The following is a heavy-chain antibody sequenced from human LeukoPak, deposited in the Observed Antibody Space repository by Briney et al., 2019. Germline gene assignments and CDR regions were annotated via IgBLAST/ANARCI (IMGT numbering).Heavy chain of an antibody. CDR3: ATQGLGYYHYYFDY. V-gene: IGHV4-39*01. CDR1: GCSISSNSYY. CDR2: IYYSVST. J-gene: IGHJ4*02. Sequence: SETLSLTCTVPGCSISSNSYYWGWMRQPPGKGLDRLGSIYYSVSTYYNPSLKSRVTISVDTSKDQISLKLSSVTAADTAVDYCATQGLGYYHYYFDYWGQGTLVTVSS. D-gene: IGHD3-22*01.